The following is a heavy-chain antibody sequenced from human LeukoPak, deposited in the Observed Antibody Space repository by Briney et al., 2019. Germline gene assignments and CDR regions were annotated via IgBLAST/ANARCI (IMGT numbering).Heavy chain of an antibody. CDR1: GYTFTSYG. CDR2: ISAYNGNT. D-gene: IGHD6-19*01. Sequence: ASVKVSCKASGYTFTSYGISWARQAPGQGLEWMGWISAYNGNTNYAQKLQGRVTMTTDTSTSTAYMELRSLRSDDTAVYYCAREGYSSGWYSFDYWGQGTLVTVSS. V-gene: IGHV1-18*01. CDR3: AREGYSSGWYSFDY. J-gene: IGHJ4*02.